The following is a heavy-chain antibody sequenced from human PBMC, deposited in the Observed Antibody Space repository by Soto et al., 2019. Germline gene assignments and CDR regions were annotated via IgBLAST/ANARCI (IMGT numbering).Heavy chain of an antibody. CDR3: ASLQKTYRGPEASNWFDP. CDR1: GGSFSGYY. CDR2: INHSGST. Sequence: SETLSLTCAVYGGSFSGYYWSWIRQPPGKGLEWIGEINHSGSTNYNPSLKSRVTISVDTSKNQFSLKLSSVTAADTAVYYCASLQKTYRGPEASNWFDPWGQGTLVTVSS. V-gene: IGHV4-34*01. D-gene: IGHD2-15*01. J-gene: IGHJ5*02.